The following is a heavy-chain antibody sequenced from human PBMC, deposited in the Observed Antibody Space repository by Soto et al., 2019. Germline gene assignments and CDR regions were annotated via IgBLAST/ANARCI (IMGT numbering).Heavy chain of an antibody. Sequence: ASVKVSCKASGYTFTSYYMHWVRQAPGQGLEWMGIINPSGGSTSYAQKFQGRVTMTRDTYTSTVYMELSSLRSEDTAVYYCARERSSSFYYYGMDVWGQGTTGTVPS. D-gene: IGHD6-6*01. CDR2: INPSGGST. V-gene: IGHV1-46*01. J-gene: IGHJ6*02. CDR3: ARERSSSFYYYGMDV. CDR1: GYTFTSYY.